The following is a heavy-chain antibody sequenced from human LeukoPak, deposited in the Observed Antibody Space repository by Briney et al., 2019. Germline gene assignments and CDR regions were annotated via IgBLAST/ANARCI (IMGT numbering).Heavy chain of an antibody. CDR2: IQNSGTT. D-gene: IGHD2-15*01. V-gene: IGHV4-59*08. Sequence: SETLSPTCSVSGGSISSYFWSWIRQPPGKGLEWIAYIQNSGTTYYNPSLKSRVTISVDTSKNQFSLKVNSMTAADTAVYYCARHGGAYSFDFWGQGALVTVSS. CDR1: GGSISSYF. J-gene: IGHJ4*02. CDR3: ARHGGAYSFDF.